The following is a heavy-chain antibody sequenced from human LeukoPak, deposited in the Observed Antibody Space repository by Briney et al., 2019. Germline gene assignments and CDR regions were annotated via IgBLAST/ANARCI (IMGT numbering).Heavy chain of an antibody. J-gene: IGHJ5*02. CDR2: IHYTGST. CDR1: GGSITGHY. V-gene: IGHV4-59*11. CDR3: ARLHALGAEEFDP. D-gene: IGHD3-16*01. Sequence: SETLSLTCTVSGGSITGHYWSWIRQPPGQGLEWIGYIHYTGSTNYNPSLNSRITMSVDTPNNQFSLRLTSVTATDTAVYYCARLHALGAEEFDPWGQGALVTVSS.